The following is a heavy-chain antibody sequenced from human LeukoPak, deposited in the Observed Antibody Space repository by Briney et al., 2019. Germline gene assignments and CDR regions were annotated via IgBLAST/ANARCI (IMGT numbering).Heavy chain of an antibody. J-gene: IGHJ4*02. CDR2: ISYDGSNK. D-gene: IGHD2-15*01. Sequence: GRSLRLSCAASGFTFSSYAMHWVRQAPGKGLEWVAVISYDGSNKYYADSLKGRFTISRDNSKNTLYLQMNSLRAEDTAVYYCARSVSGDQLLFDYWGQGTLVTVSS. CDR3: ARSVSGDQLLFDY. V-gene: IGHV3-30-3*01. CDR1: GFTFSSYA.